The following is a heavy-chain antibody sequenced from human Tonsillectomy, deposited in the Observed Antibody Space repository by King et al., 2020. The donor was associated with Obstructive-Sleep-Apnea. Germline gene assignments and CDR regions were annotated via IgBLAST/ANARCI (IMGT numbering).Heavy chain of an antibody. V-gene: IGHV4-59*01. CDR3: ARDHGSLGGSYGWFDP. CDR2: IYYSGST. D-gene: IGHD1-26*01. CDR1: GGSISSYY. Sequence: VQLQESGPGLVKPSETLSLTCTVSGGSISSYYWSWIRQPPGKGLEWIGYIYYSGSTNYNPSLKSRVTISVDTSKNQFSLKLSSVTAADTAVYYCARDHGSLGGSYGWFDPWGQGTLVTVSS. J-gene: IGHJ5*02.